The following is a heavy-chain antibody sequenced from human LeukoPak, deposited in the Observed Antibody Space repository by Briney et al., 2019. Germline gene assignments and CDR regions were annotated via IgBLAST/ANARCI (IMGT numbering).Heavy chain of an antibody. J-gene: IGHJ5*02. Sequence: GGSLRLSCAASGFTFDDYGTSWVRQAPGKGLEWVSGINWNGGSTGYADSVKGRFTISRDNSKNTLYLQMNSLRAEDTAVYYCAKDRRGANWFDPWGQGTLVTVSS. CDR1: GFTFDDYG. V-gene: IGHV3-20*04. CDR2: INWNGGST. CDR3: AKDRRGANWFDP. D-gene: IGHD1-26*01.